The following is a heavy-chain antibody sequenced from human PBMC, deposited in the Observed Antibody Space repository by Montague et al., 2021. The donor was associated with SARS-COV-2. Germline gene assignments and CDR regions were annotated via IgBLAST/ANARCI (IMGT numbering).Heavy chain of an antibody. Sequence: SLRLSCAASGFIFTNYGMNWVRRAPGKGLESVAGISGFGGGTYYSDSVKGRFTISRATSNSTLFLQMDGPRAEDPAIYYCAKSFSGTRNWFDIWGQGTLVTVSS. D-gene: IGHD1-14*01. V-gene: IGHV3-23*01. J-gene: IGHJ5*02. CDR3: AKSFSGTRNWFDI. CDR2: ISGFGGGT. CDR1: GFIFTNYG.